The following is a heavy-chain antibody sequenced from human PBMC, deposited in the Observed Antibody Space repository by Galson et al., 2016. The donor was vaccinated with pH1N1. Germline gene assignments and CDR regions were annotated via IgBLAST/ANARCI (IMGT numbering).Heavy chain of an antibody. V-gene: IGHV3-48*03. CDR1: GFTFSGFE. J-gene: IGHJ6*02. CDR2: ITTSGDSL. Sequence: SLRLSCAASGFTFSGFEMNWVRQAPGKGLEWISYITTSGDSLYYADSVKGRFTISRDNAKNSLYLQMNSLRVEDTAVYYCARDYYYYYGMDVWGQGTLLTVSS. CDR3: ARDYYYYYGMDV.